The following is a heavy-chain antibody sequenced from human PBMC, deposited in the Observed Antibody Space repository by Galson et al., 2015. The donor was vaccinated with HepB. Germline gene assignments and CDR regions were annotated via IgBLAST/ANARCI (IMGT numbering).Heavy chain of an antibody. CDR1: GFTFSNYE. V-gene: IGHV3-48*03. D-gene: IGHD5-12*01. J-gene: IGHJ4*03. Sequence: SLRLSCAASGFTFSNYEMYWVRQAPGKGLEWVSYISSSGSTIYYADSVKGRFTISRDNAKNSLYLQMNSLRAEDTAVYYCAREGEGWPRFYFDYWGQGTTVTVSS. CDR3: AREGEGWPRFYFDY. CDR2: ISSSGSTI.